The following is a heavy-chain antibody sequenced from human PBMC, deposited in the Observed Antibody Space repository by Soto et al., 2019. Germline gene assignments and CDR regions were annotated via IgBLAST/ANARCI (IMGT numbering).Heavy chain of an antibody. V-gene: IGHV4-39*01. Sequence: SETLSLTCTVSGGSISSSSYYWGWIRQPPGKGLEWIGSIYYSGSTYYNPSLKSRVTISVDTSKNQFSLKLSSVTAADTAVYYCARLLAGYYYHYMDVWGKGTTVTVSS. CDR1: GGSISSSSYY. CDR2: IYYSGST. CDR3: ARLLAGYYYHYMDV. J-gene: IGHJ6*03.